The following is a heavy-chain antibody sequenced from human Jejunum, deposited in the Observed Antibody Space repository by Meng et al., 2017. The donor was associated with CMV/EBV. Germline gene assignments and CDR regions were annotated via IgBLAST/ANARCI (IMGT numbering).Heavy chain of an antibody. CDR3: AKERVFGYWYFDL. J-gene: IGHJ2*01. V-gene: IGHV3-33*06. CDR2: IWNDGTTK. D-gene: IGHD3-3*01. Sequence: SGFTFRSYGMHWVRQAPGKGLGWVAVIWNDGTTKYYADSVKGRFTISRDNSKNTLYVQMNSLRAEDTAVYYCAKERVFGYWYFDLWGRGTLVTVSS. CDR1: GFTFRSYG.